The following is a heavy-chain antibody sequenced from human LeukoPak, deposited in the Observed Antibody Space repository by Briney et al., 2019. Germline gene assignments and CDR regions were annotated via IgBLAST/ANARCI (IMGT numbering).Heavy chain of an antibody. V-gene: IGHV4-34*01. Sequence: SETLSLTCAVYGGSFSGYYWSWIRQPPGKGLEWIGEINHSGSTNYNPSLKSRVTISVDTSKNQFSLKLSSVAAADTAVYYCARGVAVEAAVDYWGQGTLVTVSP. J-gene: IGHJ4*02. CDR1: GGSFSGYY. CDR3: ARGVAVEAAVDY. D-gene: IGHD6-13*01. CDR2: INHSGST.